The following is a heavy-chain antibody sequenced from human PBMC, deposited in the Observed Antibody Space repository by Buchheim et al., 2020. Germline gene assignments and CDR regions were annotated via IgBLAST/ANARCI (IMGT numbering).Heavy chain of an antibody. J-gene: IGHJ2*01. CDR2: ITSSGGAI. V-gene: IGHV3-48*01. Sequence: EVQLVESGGGSVQPGGSLRLSCAASGFTFSSYSMNWVRQAPGRGLEWLSYITSSGGAIFYAVSVKGRFTISRDSAKNSLYLQMNSLTAEDTAVYYCARRGGPVIASAGSNWYFDLWGRGTL. CDR1: GFTFSSYS. D-gene: IGHD6-13*01. CDR3: ARRGGPVIASAGSNWYFDL.